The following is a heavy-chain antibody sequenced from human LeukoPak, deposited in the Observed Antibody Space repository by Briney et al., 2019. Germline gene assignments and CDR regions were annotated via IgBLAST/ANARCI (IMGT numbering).Heavy chain of an antibody. CDR1: GFAFSFYA. Sequence: GGSLRLSCAASGFAFSFYAMSWLRQPPGKGLDWVSTINANSGTTSYAASVRGRFTISRDNSKNTLYLQLHTLRAEDTALYYCAKPISGGLAVTADWFDPWGQGTLVVVSS. CDR3: AKPISGGLAVTADWFDP. V-gene: IGHV3-23*01. CDR2: INANSGTT. J-gene: IGHJ5*01. D-gene: IGHD6-19*01.